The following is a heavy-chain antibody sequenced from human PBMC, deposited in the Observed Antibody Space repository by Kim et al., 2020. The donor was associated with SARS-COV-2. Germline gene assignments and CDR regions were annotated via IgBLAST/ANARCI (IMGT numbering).Heavy chain of an antibody. V-gene: IGHV3-33*01. Sequence: WGSLRLSCAASGFTFSNYGMHWARQAPGKGLEWVALISPDGSDIYYADSVKGRFTISRDNSKNTLYLQMNSLRAEDTALHYCVRDGVPGVGIDYWGQGTLVTVSS. CDR3: VRDGVPGVGIDY. D-gene: IGHD3-3*01. J-gene: IGHJ4*02. CDR1: GFTFSNYG. CDR2: ISPDGSDI.